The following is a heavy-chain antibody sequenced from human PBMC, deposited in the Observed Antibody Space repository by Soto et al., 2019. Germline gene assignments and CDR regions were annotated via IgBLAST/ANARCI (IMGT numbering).Heavy chain of an antibody. J-gene: IGHJ4*02. CDR3: ARDSRGYYGLAY. CDR2: IYWDDDK. D-gene: IGHD3-22*01. V-gene: IGHV2-5*02. Sequence: QITLKESGPTLVKPTQTLTLACTFSGFSLSTSGVGVGWIRQPPGKALEWLALIYWDDDKRYSPSLKSRLTIPKDTAKNQVVLTMTNMDPVHTATYFCARDSRGYYGLAYSGQGTLVTVSS. CDR1: GFSLSTSGVG.